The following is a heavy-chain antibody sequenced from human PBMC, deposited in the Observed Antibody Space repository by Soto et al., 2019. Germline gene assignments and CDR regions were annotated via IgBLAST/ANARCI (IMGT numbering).Heavy chain of an antibody. J-gene: IGHJ3*02. CDR1: GFTFSSHW. CDR3: TREAGYCSRTSCYRRAFDS. D-gene: IGHD2-2*01. V-gene: IGHV3-74*01. Sequence: EVQLVESGGDLVKPGGSLRLSCAASGFTFSSHWMHWVRRVPGKGLVWVSHINTDGGITGYADSVKGRFTISRDNAKKTLYLKMNGLRVEDTSVYYCTREAGYCSRTSCYRRAFDSWGQGTMVTVSS. CDR2: INTDGGIT.